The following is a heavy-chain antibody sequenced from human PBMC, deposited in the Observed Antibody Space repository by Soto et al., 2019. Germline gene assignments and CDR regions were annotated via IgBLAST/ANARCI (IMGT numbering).Heavy chain of an antibody. CDR2: IIPIFGTA. CDR1: GGTFSSYA. V-gene: IGHV1-69*01. Sequence: QVQLVQSGAEVKKPGSSVKVSCKASGGTFSSYAISWVRQAPGQGLAWMGGIIPIFGTATYAQKFQGRVTITADESTGTAYMELSSHRSEDTAVYYCARGAIVATDAVHFDYWGQGTLVTVSS. J-gene: IGHJ4*02. CDR3: ARGAIVATDAVHFDY. D-gene: IGHD5-12*01.